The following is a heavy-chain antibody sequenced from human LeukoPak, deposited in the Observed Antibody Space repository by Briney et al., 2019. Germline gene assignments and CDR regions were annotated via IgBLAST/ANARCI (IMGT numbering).Heavy chain of an antibody. V-gene: IGHV4-31*03. CDR3: ARVVGDYFDY. CDR1: GGSISSGGYY. CDR2: IHHGGST. D-gene: IGHD1-26*01. Sequence: SQTLSLTCTVSGGSISSGGYYWSWIRQHPGKGPEWIGYIHHGGSTYYNPSLKSRVSISVDTSMNQFSLNLTSVTAADTAIYFCARVVGDYFDYWGQGTLVTVSS. J-gene: IGHJ4*02.